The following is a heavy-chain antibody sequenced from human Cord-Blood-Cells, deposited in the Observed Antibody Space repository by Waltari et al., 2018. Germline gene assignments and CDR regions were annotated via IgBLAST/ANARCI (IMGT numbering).Heavy chain of an antibody. CDR2: ISGSGGST. J-gene: IGHJ3*02. CDR1: GFTFRSYA. D-gene: IGHD3-3*01. V-gene: IGHV3-23*01. Sequence: EVQLLESGGGLVQPGGSLRLSCAASGFTFRSYAMSWVRQAPGKGLEWVSAISGSGGSTYYADSVKGRFTISRDNSKNTLYLQMNSLRAEDTAVYYCAKDEVLRFLENGAFDIWGQGTMVTVSS. CDR3: AKDEVLRFLENGAFDI.